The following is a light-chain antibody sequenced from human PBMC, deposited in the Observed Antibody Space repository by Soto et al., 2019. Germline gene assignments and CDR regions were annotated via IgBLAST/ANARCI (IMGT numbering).Light chain of an antibody. CDR2: KAS. J-gene: IGKJ1*01. CDR1: QSISNW. Sequence: DIQMTQSPCTLSASVGDRVTITCRASQSISNWLAWYQQKPGKAPKLLIYKASSLESGVPSRFSGSGSGTEFTLTISSLQPDDFATYYCQQYNSYSWTFGQGTKVEIK. V-gene: IGKV1-5*03. CDR3: QQYNSYSWT.